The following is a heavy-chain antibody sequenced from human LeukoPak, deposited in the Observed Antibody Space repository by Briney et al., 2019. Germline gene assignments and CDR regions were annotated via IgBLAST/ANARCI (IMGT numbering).Heavy chain of an antibody. D-gene: IGHD6-19*01. CDR1: GYTFTSYD. V-gene: IGHV1-8*01. J-gene: IGHJ5*02. CDR2: MNPNSGNT. CDR3: ARPVAGNWFDP. Sequence: GSVKVSCKAFGYTFTSYDINWVRQATGQGLERMGWMNPNSGNTGYAQKFQGRVTMTRNTSISTAYMELSSLRSEDTTVYYCARPVAGNWFDPWGQGTLVTVSS.